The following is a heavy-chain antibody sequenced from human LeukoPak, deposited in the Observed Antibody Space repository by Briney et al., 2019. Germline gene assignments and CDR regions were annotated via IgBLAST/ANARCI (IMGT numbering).Heavy chain of an antibody. CDR1: GGSISSGDYY. V-gene: IGHV4-30-4*01. Sequence: PSETLSLTCTVSGGSISSGDYYWSWIRQPPGTGLEWIGYIYYSGSTYYNPSLKSRVTISVDTSKNQFSLKLSSVTAADTAMYYCARVLWFGDLYYFDYWGQGTLVTVSS. J-gene: IGHJ4*02. D-gene: IGHD3-10*01. CDR3: ARVLWFGDLYYFDY. CDR2: IYYSGST.